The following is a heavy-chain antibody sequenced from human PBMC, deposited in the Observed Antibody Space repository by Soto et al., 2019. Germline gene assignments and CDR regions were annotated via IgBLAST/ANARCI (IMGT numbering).Heavy chain of an antibody. Sequence: GGSLRLSCAASGFTLSSYWMHWVRQAPGKGLVWVSRINSDGSSTSYADSVKGRFTISRDNAKNTLYLQMNSLRAEDTAVYYCARDGIYYDSSGYHPYWGQGNLVTVSS. V-gene: IGHV3-74*01. CDR3: ARDGIYYDSSGYHPY. CDR2: INSDGSST. D-gene: IGHD3-22*01. J-gene: IGHJ4*02. CDR1: GFTLSSYW.